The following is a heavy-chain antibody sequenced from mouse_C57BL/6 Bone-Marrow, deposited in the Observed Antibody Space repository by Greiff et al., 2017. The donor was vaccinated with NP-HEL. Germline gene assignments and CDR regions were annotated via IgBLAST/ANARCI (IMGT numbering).Heavy chain of an antibody. V-gene: IGHV1-26*01. J-gene: IGHJ1*03. CDR3: AWGGSSYDWYFDV. CDR1: GYTFTDYY. CDR2: INPNNGGT. D-gene: IGHD1-1*01. Sequence: EVQLQQSGPELVKPGASVKISCKASGYTFTDYYMNWVKQSHGKSLEWIGDINPNNGGTSYNQKFKGKATLTVDKSSSTAYMELRSLTSEDSAVYYCAWGGSSYDWYFDVWGTGTTVTVSS.